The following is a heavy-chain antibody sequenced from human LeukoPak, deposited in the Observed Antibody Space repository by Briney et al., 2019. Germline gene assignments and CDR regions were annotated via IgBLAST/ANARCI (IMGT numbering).Heavy chain of an antibody. CDR3: AKDGDSSTSLYGMDV. CDR2: ISGSGGST. V-gene: IGHV3-23*01. J-gene: IGHJ6*02. CDR1: GFTFSSYA. Sequence: GGSLRLSCAASGFTFSSYAMSWVRQAPGKGLEWASAISGSGGSTYYADSVKGRFTISRDNSKNTLYLQMNSLRAEDTAVYYCAKDGDSSTSLYGMDVWGQGTTVTVSS. D-gene: IGHD2-2*01.